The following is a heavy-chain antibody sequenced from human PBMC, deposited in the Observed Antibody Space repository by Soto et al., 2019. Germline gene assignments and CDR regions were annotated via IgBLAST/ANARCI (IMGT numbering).Heavy chain of an antibody. V-gene: IGHV4-31*03. J-gene: IGHJ5*02. CDR1: GGSISSGGYY. CDR2: IYYSGST. D-gene: IGHD6-13*01. Sequence: PSETLSLTCTVSGGSISSGGYYWSWIRQHPGKGLEWIGYIYYSGSTYYNPSLKSRVTISVDTSKNQFSLKLSSVTAADTAVYYCARGSSWYFGWFDPWGQGTQVTVSS. CDR3: ARGSSWYFGWFDP.